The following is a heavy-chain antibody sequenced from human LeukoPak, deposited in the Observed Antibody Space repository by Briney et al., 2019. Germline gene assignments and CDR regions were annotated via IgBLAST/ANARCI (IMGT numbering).Heavy chain of an antibody. Sequence: SETLSLTCSVSGDSVSGFYWNWIRQSPGTGLEWIGNIHYSGNSNYNPSLKSRVTMSIDTSRNQCFLKLNSVTAADTAVYYCVLAPNSNWFDFWGQGTQVTVSS. V-gene: IGHV4-59*08. D-gene: IGHD2-8*01. CDR3: VLAPNSNWFDF. J-gene: IGHJ5*01. CDR1: GDSVSGFY. CDR2: IHYSGNS.